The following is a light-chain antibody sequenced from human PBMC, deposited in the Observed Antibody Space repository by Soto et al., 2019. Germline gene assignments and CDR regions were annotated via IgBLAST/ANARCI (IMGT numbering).Light chain of an antibody. V-gene: IGLV1-40*01. J-gene: IGLJ2*01. CDR1: SSNIEALYD. CDR3: QSYDNSLSGHVV. CDR2: DNN. Sequence: QPVLTQPPSVSGAPGQRVTISCTGSSSNIEALYDVNWYQQLPGTAPKLLIYDNNNRPSGVPDRFSGSKSGTSASLAITGLQAEDEADYYCQSYDNSLSGHVVFGGGTKLTVL.